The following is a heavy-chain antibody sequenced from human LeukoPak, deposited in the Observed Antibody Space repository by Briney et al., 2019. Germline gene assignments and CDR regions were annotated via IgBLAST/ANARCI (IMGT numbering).Heavy chain of an antibody. J-gene: IGHJ6*02. D-gene: IGHD3-3*01. CDR1: GYTLTELS. Sequence: ASVKVSCKVSGYTLTELSMHWVRQAPGKGLEWMGGFDPEDGETIYAQKFQGRVTMTRDTSTSTVYMELSSLRSEDTAVYYCARDLPNYDFWSGFFRGKKYGMDVWGQGTTVTASS. V-gene: IGHV1-24*01. CDR3: ARDLPNYDFWSGFFRGKKYGMDV. CDR2: FDPEDGET.